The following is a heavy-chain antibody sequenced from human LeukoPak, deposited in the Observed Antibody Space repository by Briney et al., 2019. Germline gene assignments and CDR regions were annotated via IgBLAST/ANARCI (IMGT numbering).Heavy chain of an antibody. V-gene: IGHV4-59*01. Sequence: PSETLSPTCTVSGGSISSYYWSWIRQPPGKGLEWIGSIYYSGSTNYNPSLTSRVTISVDTSKNQFSLNLRSVTAADTAVYYCARGPWGFWYFDLWGRGTLVTVSS. CDR1: GGSISSYY. CDR3: ARGPWGFWYFDL. J-gene: IGHJ2*01. CDR2: IYYSGST. D-gene: IGHD7-27*01.